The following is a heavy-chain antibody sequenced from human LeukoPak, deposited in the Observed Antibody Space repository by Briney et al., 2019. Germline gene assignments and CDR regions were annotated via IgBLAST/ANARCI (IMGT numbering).Heavy chain of an antibody. V-gene: IGHV2-5*02. CDR1: GFSLSTSGVG. Sequence: SGPTLVKPTQTLTLTCTFSGFSLSTSGVGVGWIRQPPGKALEWLALIYWDDDKRYSPSLKSRLTITKGPSKNQVVLTMTNMDPVDTATYYCAHNNGYCGGDTCYIGGDFDSWGQGTLVTVSS. CDR3: AHNNGYCGGDTCYIGGDFDS. CDR2: IYWDDDK. J-gene: IGHJ4*02. D-gene: IGHD2-15*01.